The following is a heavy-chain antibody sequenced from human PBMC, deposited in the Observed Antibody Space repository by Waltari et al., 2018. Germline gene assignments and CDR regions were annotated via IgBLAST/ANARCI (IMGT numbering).Heavy chain of an antibody. CDR2: INHSGST. CDR1: GGSFSGYY. CDR3: ARDTGGGEDY. Sequence: QVQLQQWGAGLLKPSDTLSLTCAVYGGSFSGYYWSWIRQPPGKGLEWIGEINHSGSTNYNPSLKSRVTISVDTSKNQFSLKLSSVTAADTAVYYCARDTGGGEDYWGQGTLVTVSS. D-gene: IGHD1-26*01. V-gene: IGHV4-34*01. J-gene: IGHJ4*02.